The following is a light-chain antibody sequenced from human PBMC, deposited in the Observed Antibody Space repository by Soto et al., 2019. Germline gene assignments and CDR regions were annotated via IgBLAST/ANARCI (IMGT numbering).Light chain of an antibody. CDR2: GAS. J-gene: IGKJ3*01. CDR3: QQYSSSHI. Sequence: EIVLTQSPGTLSLSPGERATLSCRASQSVSSSYLAWYQQKPGQAPRLLIYGASTRATGIPDRFSGSGSGADFTLTISRLEPEDFAVYYCQQYSSSHIFGPGTKVDIK. V-gene: IGKV3-20*01. CDR1: QSVSSSY.